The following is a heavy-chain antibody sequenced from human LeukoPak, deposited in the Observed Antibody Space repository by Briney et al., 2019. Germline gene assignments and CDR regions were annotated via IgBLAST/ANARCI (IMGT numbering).Heavy chain of an antibody. CDR2: INHSGGT. Sequence: PSETLSLTCAVYGGSFSGYYWSWIRQPPGKGLEWVGEINHSGGTNYNPSLKSRVTISVDTSKNQFSLKLSSVTAADTAVYYCATRRVHYYDSSGYYPAWGQGTLVTVSP. J-gene: IGHJ4*02. CDR1: GGSFSGYY. CDR3: ATRRVHYYDSSGYYPA. V-gene: IGHV4-34*01. D-gene: IGHD3-22*01.